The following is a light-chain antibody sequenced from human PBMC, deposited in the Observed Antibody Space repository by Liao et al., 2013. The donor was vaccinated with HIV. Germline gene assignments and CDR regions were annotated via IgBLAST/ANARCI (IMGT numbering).Light chain of an antibody. Sequence: SYELTQSPSVSVAPGKTARITCGGINIGNKSVHWYRQKPGQAPVLVIYYDNDRPSGIPERFSGSNSGNTATLTISRVEAGDEADYYCQVWDSDSDHPSVVFGGGTKLTVL. J-gene: IGLJ2*01. V-gene: IGLV3-21*04. CDR1: NIGNKS. CDR2: YDN. CDR3: QVWDSDSDHPSVV.